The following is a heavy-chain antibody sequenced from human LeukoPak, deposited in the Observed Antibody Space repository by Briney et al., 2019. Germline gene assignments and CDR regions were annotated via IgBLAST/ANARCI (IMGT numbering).Heavy chain of an antibody. CDR3: ARDTSVAVAGPAVY. J-gene: IGHJ4*02. D-gene: IGHD6-19*01. Sequence: PGGSLRLSCAASGFTFSSYGMHWVRQAPGKGLEWVAVIWYDGSNKYYADSVKGRFTISRDNSKNTLYLQMNSLRAEDTAVYYCARDTSVAVAGPAVYWGQGTLVTVSS. CDR1: GFTFSSYG. CDR2: IWYDGSNK. V-gene: IGHV3-33*01.